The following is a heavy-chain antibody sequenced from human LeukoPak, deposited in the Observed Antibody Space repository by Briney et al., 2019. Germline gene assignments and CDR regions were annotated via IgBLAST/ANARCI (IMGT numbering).Heavy chain of an antibody. J-gene: IGHJ4*02. CDR1: GFTFSTYE. Sequence: PGGSLGLSCAASGFTFSTYEMNWVRQAPGKGLEWISYISSNGKTIYYSDSVKGRFTISRDNAKNSLYLQMNSLRAEDTAVYYCAALWSFDYWGQGTLVSVSS. CDR2: ISSNGKTI. D-gene: IGHD2-21*01. V-gene: IGHV3-48*03. CDR3: AALWSFDY.